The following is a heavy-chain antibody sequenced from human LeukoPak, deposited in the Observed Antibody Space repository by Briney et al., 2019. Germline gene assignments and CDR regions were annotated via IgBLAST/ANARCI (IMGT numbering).Heavy chain of an antibody. Sequence: GGSLRLSCAASGFTFSDYYMSWIRQAPGKGLEWVSYISSSGSTIYYADSVKGRFTISRDNAKNSLYLQMNSLRAEDTAVYYCARDRQWELLIDAFDIWGQGTMVTVSS. CDR2: ISSSGSTI. D-gene: IGHD1-26*01. J-gene: IGHJ3*02. CDR3: ARDRQWELLIDAFDI. V-gene: IGHV3-11*04. CDR1: GFTFSDYY.